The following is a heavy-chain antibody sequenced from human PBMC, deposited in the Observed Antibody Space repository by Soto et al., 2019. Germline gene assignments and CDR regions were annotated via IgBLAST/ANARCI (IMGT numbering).Heavy chain of an antibody. D-gene: IGHD1-26*01. V-gene: IGHV1-2*04. CDR3: ARGPSYSGSYHYYYYGMDV. J-gene: IGHJ6*02. CDR1: GYTFTGYY. CDR2: INPNSGGT. Sequence: ASVKVSCKASGYTFTGYYMHWVRQAPGQGLEWMGWINPNSGGTNYAQKFQGWVTMTRETSISTAYMELSRLRSDDTAVYYCARGPSYSGSYHYYYYGMDVWGQGTTVTVSS.